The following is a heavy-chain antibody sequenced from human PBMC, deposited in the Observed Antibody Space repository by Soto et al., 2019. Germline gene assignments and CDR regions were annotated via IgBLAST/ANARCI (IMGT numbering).Heavy chain of an antibody. CDR3: AGGSNKGGSYYFDY. V-gene: IGHV1-2*04. Sequence: ASVKVSCKASGYTFTGYYMHWVRQAPGQGLEWMGWINPNSGGTNYAQKFQGWVTMTRDTSISTAYMELSRLRSDDSAVYYCAGGSNKGGSYYFDYWGQGTLVTVSS. CDR2: INPNSGGT. D-gene: IGHD1-26*01. J-gene: IGHJ4*02. CDR1: GYTFTGYY.